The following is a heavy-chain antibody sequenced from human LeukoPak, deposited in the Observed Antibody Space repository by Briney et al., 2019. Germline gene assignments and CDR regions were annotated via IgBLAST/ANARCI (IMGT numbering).Heavy chain of an antibody. J-gene: IGHJ3*02. CDR2: IYSGGTT. CDR1: GFSFGDHG. D-gene: IGHD2-8*02. V-gene: IGHV3-53*01. Sequence: GGSLRLSCEASGFSFGDHGMAWVRQAPGKGLEWVSVIYSGGTTYYADSVKGRFTISRDNSKNTLYLQMNSLRAEDTAVYYCARDSTSTGPFDIWGQGTMVTVSS. CDR3: ARDSTSTGPFDI.